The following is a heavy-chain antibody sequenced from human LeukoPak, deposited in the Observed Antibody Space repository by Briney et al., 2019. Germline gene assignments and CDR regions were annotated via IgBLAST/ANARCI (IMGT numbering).Heavy chain of an antibody. J-gene: IGHJ6*02. CDR3: ARNQQLGGHSYYYYGMDV. CDR1: GFTSIAYA. CDR2: ISGGGVTT. D-gene: IGHD3-16*01. V-gene: IGHV3-23*01. Sequence: TGGSLRLSCVGSGFTSIAYALTWARQAPGKGLEWVSGISGGGVTTYYADSAKGRFTISRDNSKNTLYLQMNSLRADDTAIYYCARNQQLGGHSYYYYGMDVWGQGTTVTVSS.